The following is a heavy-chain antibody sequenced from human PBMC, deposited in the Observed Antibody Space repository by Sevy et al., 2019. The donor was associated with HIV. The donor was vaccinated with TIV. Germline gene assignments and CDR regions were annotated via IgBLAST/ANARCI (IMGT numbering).Heavy chain of an antibody. V-gene: IGHV3-23*01. J-gene: IGHJ5*02. CDR1: GFTFSSYA. CDR3: AKHKRYSGYDFWFDP. Sequence: GGSLRLSCAASGFTFSSYAMSWVRQAPGKGLEWVSAISRSGGSTYYADSVKGRFTISRDHSKNTLYLQMNCLRAEDTAVYYCAKHKRYSGYDFWFDPWGQGTLVTVSS. D-gene: IGHD5-12*01. CDR2: ISRSGGST.